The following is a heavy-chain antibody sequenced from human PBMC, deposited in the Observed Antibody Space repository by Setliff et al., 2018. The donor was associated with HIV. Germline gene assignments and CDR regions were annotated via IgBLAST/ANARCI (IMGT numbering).Heavy chain of an antibody. V-gene: IGHV1-8*01. CDR1: GSTFNNYD. D-gene: IGHD3-10*01. CDR3: ARGKGVRGVIITGGLDV. CDR2: MNLNSDVA. Sequence: ASVKVSCKSSGSTFNNYDIIWLRQATGQGLEWLGWMNLNSDVAGYAPGFHDRLTMTRSTSMDTTNLELRSLRSGDTAVYYCARGKGVRGVIITGGLDVWGKGTTVTVSS. J-gene: IGHJ6*04.